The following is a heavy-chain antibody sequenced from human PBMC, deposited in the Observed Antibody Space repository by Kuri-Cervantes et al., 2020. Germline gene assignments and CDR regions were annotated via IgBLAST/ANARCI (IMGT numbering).Heavy chain of an antibody. D-gene: IGHD3-22*01. CDR1: GFTFGSYG. CDR3: AKDYCDTSGAY. Sequence: GESLKISCAASGFTFGSYGVHWVRQAPGKGLEWVAVIRYDGSNKYYADSVKGRFTISRDNSKSTLFLLMNSLRAEDTAVYYCAKDYCDTSGAYWGQGTLVTVSS. J-gene: IGHJ4*02. CDR2: IRYDGSNK. V-gene: IGHV3-30*02.